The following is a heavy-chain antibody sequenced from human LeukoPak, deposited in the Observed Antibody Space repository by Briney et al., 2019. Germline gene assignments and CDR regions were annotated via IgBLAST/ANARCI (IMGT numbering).Heavy chain of an antibody. Sequence: GGSLKLSCAASGFTFSGSAMHWVRQASGKGLEWVGRIRSKANSYATAYAASVKGRFTISRDDSKNTAYLQMNSLKTEDTAVYYCTSAVLYYDILTGYHFTSPDYWGQGTLVTVSS. D-gene: IGHD3-9*01. CDR2: IRSKANSYAT. CDR3: TSAVLYYDILTGYHFTSPDY. V-gene: IGHV3-73*01. CDR1: GFTFSGSA. J-gene: IGHJ4*02.